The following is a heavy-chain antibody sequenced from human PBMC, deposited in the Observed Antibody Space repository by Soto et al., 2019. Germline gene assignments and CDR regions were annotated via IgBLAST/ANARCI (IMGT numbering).Heavy chain of an antibody. CDR2: ISYDGSNK. J-gene: IGHJ6*02. Sequence: QVQLVESGGGVVQPGRSLRLSCAASGFTFSSYAMHWVRQAPGKGLEWVAVISYDGSNKYYADSVKGRFTISRVNSKNTQYLQMNSLRAEDTAVYYCARDHNRPPYYYYYGMDVWGQGTTVTVSS. CDR1: GFTFSSYA. CDR3: ARDHNRPPYYYYYGMDV. V-gene: IGHV3-30-3*01.